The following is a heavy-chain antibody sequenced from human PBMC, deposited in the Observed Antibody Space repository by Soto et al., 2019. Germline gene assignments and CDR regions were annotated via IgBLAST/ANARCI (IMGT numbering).Heavy chain of an antibody. D-gene: IGHD3-3*01. V-gene: IGHV4-59*01. J-gene: IGHJ3*02. Sequence: SETLSLTCTVSGGSISSYYWSWIRQPPGKGLEWIGYIYYSGSTNYNPSIKSRVTISVDTSKNQISLKLSSVTAADTALYYCSRSRSDDFWSGLAAFDIWGQGTMVTVSS. CDR3: SRSRSDDFWSGLAAFDI. CDR2: IYYSGST. CDR1: GGSISSYY.